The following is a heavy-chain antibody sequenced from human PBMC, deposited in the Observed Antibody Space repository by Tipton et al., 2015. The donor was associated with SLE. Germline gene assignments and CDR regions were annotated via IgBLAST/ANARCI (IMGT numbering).Heavy chain of an antibody. CDR1: GGSISSYY. Sequence: TLSLTCTVSGGSISSYYWSWIRQPPGKGLEWIGYIYYSGSTNYNPSLKSRVTISVDTSKNQFSLKLSSVTAADTAVHYCARDGIPLPGYFYYGMDVWGQGTTVTVSS. V-gene: IGHV4-59*01. J-gene: IGHJ6*02. CDR2: IYYSGST. CDR3: ARDGIPLPGYFYYGMDV. D-gene: IGHD5-18*01.